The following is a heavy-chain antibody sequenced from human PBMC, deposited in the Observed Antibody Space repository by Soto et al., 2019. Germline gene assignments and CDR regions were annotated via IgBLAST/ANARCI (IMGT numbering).Heavy chain of an antibody. CDR3: ARVIQFYYYGSGSPNWFDP. Sequence: GASVKVSCKASGGTFSSYAISWVRQAPGQGLAWMGGIIPIFGTANYAQKFQGRVTITADESTSTAYMELSSLRSEDTAVYYCARVIQFYYYGSGSPNWFDPWGQGTLVTVSS. V-gene: IGHV1-69*13. J-gene: IGHJ5*02. CDR2: IIPIFGTA. CDR1: GGTFSSYA. D-gene: IGHD3-10*01.